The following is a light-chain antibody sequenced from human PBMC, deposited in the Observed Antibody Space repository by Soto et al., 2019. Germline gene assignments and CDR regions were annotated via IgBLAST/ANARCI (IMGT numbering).Light chain of an antibody. CDR2: EVN. J-gene: IGLJ1*01. CDR3: CSFAGSGTGV. CDR1: SGDIGTYNL. V-gene: IGLV2-23*02. Sequence: QSALTQPASVSGSPGQSIAISCTGTSGDIGTYNLVSWYQQHPGKAPKLMISEVNKRPSGVSDRFSGSKSGDTASLTISGLRTEHDADYYCCSFAGSGTGVFGTGTKLTVL.